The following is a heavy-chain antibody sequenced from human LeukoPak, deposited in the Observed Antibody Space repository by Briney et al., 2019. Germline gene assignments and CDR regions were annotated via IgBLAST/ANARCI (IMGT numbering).Heavy chain of an antibody. D-gene: IGHD2-2*01. CDR3: ARYCSSTNCHHFDY. Sequence: PSETLSLTCAVYGGSFSGYYWSWIRQPPGKGLEWIGEINHSGSTNYNPSLKSRVTILVDMSKNQFSLRLSSMTAADTAVYYCARYCSSTNCHHFDYWGQGTLVTVSS. CDR2: INHSGST. V-gene: IGHV4-34*01. J-gene: IGHJ4*02. CDR1: GGSFSGYY.